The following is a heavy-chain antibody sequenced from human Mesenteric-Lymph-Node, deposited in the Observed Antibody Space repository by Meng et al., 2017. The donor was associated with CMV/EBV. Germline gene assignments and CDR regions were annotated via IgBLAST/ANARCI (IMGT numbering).Heavy chain of an antibody. J-gene: IGHJ6*02. V-gene: IGHV1-46*02. D-gene: IGHD6-13*01. CDR3: ARDWYRPPRPYYGMDV. Sequence: ASVKVSCKASGYIFNSYYMHWVRQAPGQGLEWMGIINPSGGSASHAQKFQGRVTMTRDTSTSTVYLELSSLRSEDTAVYYCARDWYRPPRPYYGMDVWGQGTTVTVSS. CDR2: INPSGGSA. CDR1: GYIFNSYY.